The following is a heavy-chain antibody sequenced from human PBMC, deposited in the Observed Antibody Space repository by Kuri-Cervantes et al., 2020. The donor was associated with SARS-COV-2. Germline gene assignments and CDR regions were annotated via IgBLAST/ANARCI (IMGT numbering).Heavy chain of an antibody. J-gene: IGHJ6*02. Sequence: SETLSLTCTVSGGSISSYYWSWIRQPPGKGLEWIGYIYYSGSTNYNPSLKSRVTISVDTSKNQFSLKLSSVTAADTAVYYCAGRGFWSGYYSRPDDYGMDVWGQGTTVTVSS. D-gene: IGHD3-3*01. V-gene: IGHV4-59*12. CDR1: GGSISSYY. CDR3: AGRGFWSGYYSRPDDYGMDV. CDR2: IYYSGST.